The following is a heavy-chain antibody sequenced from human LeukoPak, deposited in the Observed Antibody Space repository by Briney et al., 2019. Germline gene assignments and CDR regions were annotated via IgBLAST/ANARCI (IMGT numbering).Heavy chain of an antibody. CDR1: GDSLTKYY. Sequence: ASVKVSCKASGDSLTKYYIHWVRQAPGQGLEWMGIISPSDGSTTYTQKLQGRVTMTTDTSTSTAYMELRSLRSDDTAVYYCARASDEGYTDYWGQGTLVTVSS. D-gene: IGHD5-24*01. V-gene: IGHV1-46*01. CDR3: ARASDEGYTDY. CDR2: ISPSDGST. J-gene: IGHJ4*02.